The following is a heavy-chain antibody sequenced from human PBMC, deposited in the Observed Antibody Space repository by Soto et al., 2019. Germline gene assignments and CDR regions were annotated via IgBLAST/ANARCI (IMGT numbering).Heavy chain of an antibody. CDR3: ARRNSGSYSSYYFDY. Sequence: PSETLSLTCTVSGGSISSSSYYWGWIRQPPGKGLEWIGSIYYSGSTYYNPSLTSRVTISVDTSKNQFSLKLSSVTAADTAVYYCARRNSGSYSSYYFDYCGLGTLVTVSS. V-gene: IGHV4-39*01. D-gene: IGHD1-26*01. CDR2: IYYSGST. J-gene: IGHJ4*02. CDR1: GGSISSSSYY.